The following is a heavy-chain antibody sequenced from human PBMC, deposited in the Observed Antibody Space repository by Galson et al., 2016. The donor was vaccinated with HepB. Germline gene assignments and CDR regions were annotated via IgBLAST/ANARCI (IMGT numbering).Heavy chain of an antibody. V-gene: IGHV1-69*13. Sequence: SVKVSCKASGYTFSGYGISWVRQAPGQGLEWMGGIIPLYGTTNYAQKFQGRVTITADESTSTAYMELSSLRSEDTAVYYCARVRDGYNKYYHYGLDVWGQGTTVTVSS. CDR2: IIPLYGTT. CDR1: GYTFSGYG. CDR3: ARVRDGYNKYYHYGLDV. J-gene: IGHJ6*02. D-gene: IGHD5-24*01.